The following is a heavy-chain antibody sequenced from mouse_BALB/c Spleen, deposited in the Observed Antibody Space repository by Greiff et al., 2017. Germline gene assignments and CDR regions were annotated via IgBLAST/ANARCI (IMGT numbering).Heavy chain of an antibody. D-gene: IGHD2-3*01. V-gene: IGHV14-3*02. J-gene: IGHJ4*01. CDR3: ARWLLDAMDY. CDR2: IDPANGNT. CDR1: GFNFKDTY. Sequence: VQLQQSGAELVKPGASVKLSCTASGFNFKDTYMHWVKQRPEQGLEWIGRIDPANGNTKYDPKFQGKATITADTSSNTAYLQLSSLTSEDTAVYYCARWLLDAMDYWGQGTSVTVAA.